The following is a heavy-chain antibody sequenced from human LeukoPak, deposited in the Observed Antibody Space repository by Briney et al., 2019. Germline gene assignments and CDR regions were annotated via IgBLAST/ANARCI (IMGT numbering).Heavy chain of an antibody. Sequence: ASVKVSCKASGGTFSSYAISWVRQAPGQGLEWMGGIIPIFGTANYAQKFQGRVTITTDESTSTAYMELSSLRSEDTAAYYCARIPGYQLLYWYFDLWGRGTLVTVSS. CDR2: IIPIFGTA. V-gene: IGHV1-69*05. CDR3: ARIPGYQLLYWYFDL. CDR1: GGTFSSYA. D-gene: IGHD2-2*01. J-gene: IGHJ2*01.